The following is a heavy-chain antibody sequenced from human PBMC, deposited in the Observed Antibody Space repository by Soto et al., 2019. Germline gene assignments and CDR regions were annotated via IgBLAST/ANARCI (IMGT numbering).Heavy chain of an antibody. Sequence: SETLSLTCTVSGGSISSYYWSWVRQPPGKGLEWIGYIYYSGSTNYNPSLKSRVTISVDTSKNQFSLKLSSVTAADTAVYYCARVCGGDCHNAFDIWGQGTMVTV. CDR2: IYYSGST. V-gene: IGHV4-59*12. D-gene: IGHD2-21*02. J-gene: IGHJ3*02. CDR3: ARVCGGDCHNAFDI. CDR1: GGSISSYY.